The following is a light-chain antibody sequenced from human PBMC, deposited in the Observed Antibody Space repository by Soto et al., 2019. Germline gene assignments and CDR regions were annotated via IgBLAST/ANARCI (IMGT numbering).Light chain of an antibody. V-gene: IGKV3-20*01. CDR2: GAS. J-gene: IGKJ5*01. CDR1: QTVSSNY. Sequence: EIILTQSPDTLSLSPGERATLSCRASQTVSSNYLAWCQQRPGQAPRLLIYGASTRAAGIPDRFSGSGAGTDFTLTITRREPEDSAVYFYQQYTGPPPTFGQGTRLEIK. CDR3: QQYTGPPPT.